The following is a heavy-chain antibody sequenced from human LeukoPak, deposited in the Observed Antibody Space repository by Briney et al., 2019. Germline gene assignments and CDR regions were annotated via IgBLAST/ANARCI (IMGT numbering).Heavy chain of an antibody. CDR2: IYYSGST. V-gene: IGHV4-59*01. D-gene: IGHD3-16*01. CDR3: AREAATFEEGLDY. Sequence: SETLSLTCTVSGGSISSYYWSWIRQPPGKGLEWIGYIYYSGSTNYNPSLKSRVTISVDTSKNQFSLKLSSVTAADTAVYYCAREAATFEEGLDYWGQGTLVTVSS. CDR1: GGSISSYY. J-gene: IGHJ4*02.